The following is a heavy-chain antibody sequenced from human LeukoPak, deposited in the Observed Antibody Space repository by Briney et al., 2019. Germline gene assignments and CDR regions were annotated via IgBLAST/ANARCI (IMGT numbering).Heavy chain of an antibody. Sequence: SVKVSCKASEGTFSSNVISWVRQAPGQGLEWMGGITPIFGTANCAQKFQGRVTITADKSTSTAYMELSSLRSEDTAVYFCATHSPEWRYSGYYNYYYMDVWGNGTTVTVSS. V-gene: IGHV1-69*06. CDR3: ATHSPEWRYSGYYNYYYMDV. J-gene: IGHJ6*03. D-gene: IGHD5-12*01. CDR1: EGTFSSNV. CDR2: ITPIFGTA.